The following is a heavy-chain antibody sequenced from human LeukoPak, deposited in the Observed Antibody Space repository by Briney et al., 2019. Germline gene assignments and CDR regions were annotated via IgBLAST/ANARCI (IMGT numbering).Heavy chain of an antibody. J-gene: IGHJ4*02. V-gene: IGHV3-11*01. CDR3: ARDLDIVVVPAAIQRIAATPGY. CDR1: GVTFSDYY. Sequence: GGSLRLSCAASGVTFSDYYMSWIRQAPGKGLEWVSYISSSGSTIYYAESVKGRFTISRDNAKNSLYLQMNSLRAEDTAVYYCARDLDIVVVPAAIQRIAATPGYCGQGTLVTVSS. CDR2: ISSSGSTI. D-gene: IGHD2-2*02.